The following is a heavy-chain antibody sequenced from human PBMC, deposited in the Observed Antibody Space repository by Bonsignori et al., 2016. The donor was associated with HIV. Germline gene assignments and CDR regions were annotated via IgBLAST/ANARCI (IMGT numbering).Heavy chain of an antibody. CDR1: GFSFSNDE. CDR3: ASTHGYTYGYQLDS. V-gene: IGHV3-48*03. D-gene: IGHD5-18*01. Sequence: DVQVVESGGGLVRPGGSLRLSCTVSGFSFSNDEMNWVRQAPGKGLEWVSYISSSGSTIHYADSVKGRFTISRDNAKNSLYLQMNSLRAEDTAVYYCASTHGYTYGYQLDSWGQGT. CDR2: ISSSGSTI. J-gene: IGHJ4*02.